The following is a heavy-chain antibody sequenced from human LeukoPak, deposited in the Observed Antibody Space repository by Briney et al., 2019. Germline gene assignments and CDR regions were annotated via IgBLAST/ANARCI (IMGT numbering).Heavy chain of an antibody. V-gene: IGHV3-74*01. CDR3: ARVRDGYNYFDC. CDR2: ISSDGGGT. CDR1: GFTLSSYW. D-gene: IGHD5-24*01. J-gene: IGHJ4*02. Sequence: GGSLRLSCAASGFTLSSYWMHWVRQAPGKGLVWVSRISSDGGGTSYADSVKDRFTISRDNAKNTLYLQMNSLRAEDTAVYYCARVRDGYNYFDCWGQGTLVTVSS.